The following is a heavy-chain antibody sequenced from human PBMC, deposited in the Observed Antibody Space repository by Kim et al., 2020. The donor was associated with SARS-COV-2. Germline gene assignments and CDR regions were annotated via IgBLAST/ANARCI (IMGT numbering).Heavy chain of an antibody. CDR1: GFTFSSYW. V-gene: IGHV3-7*01. D-gene: IGHD6-13*01. CDR2: IKQDGSEK. J-gene: IGHJ6*02. Sequence: GGSLRLSCAASGFTFSSYWMSWVRQAPGKGLEWVANIKQDGSEKYYVDSVKGRFTISRDNAKNSLYLQMNSLRAEDTAVYYCARNYYSSSWYAVYYYYGMDVWGQGTTVTVSS. CDR3: ARNYYSSSWYAVYYYYGMDV.